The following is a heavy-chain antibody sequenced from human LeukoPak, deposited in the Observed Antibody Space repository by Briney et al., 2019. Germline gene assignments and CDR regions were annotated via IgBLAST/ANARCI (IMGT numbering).Heavy chain of an antibody. CDR1: GFTFSSYE. CDR2: ISSSGSTI. Sequence: GGSLRLSCAASGFTFSSYEMNWVRQAPGKGLEWVSYISSSGSTIYYADSVKGRFTISRDDAKNSLYLQMNSLRAEDTAVYYCARGWEGYFDYWGQGTLVTVSS. D-gene: IGHD1-26*01. J-gene: IGHJ4*02. V-gene: IGHV3-48*03. CDR3: ARGWEGYFDY.